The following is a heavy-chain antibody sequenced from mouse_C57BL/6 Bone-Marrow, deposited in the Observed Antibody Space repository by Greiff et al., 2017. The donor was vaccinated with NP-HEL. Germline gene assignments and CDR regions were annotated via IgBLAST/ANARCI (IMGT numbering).Heavy chain of an antibody. V-gene: IGHV1-81*01. CDR3: ARSRIYDGYCGYAMDY. Sequence: QVQLQQSGAELVRPGASVKLSCKASGYTFTSYGISWVKQRTGQGLEWIGEIYPRSGNTKYNEKFKGKATLTADKSSSTAYMELRSLTSEDSAVYFCARSRIYDGYCGYAMDYWGQGTSVTVSS. CDR1: GYTFTSYG. D-gene: IGHD2-3*01. CDR2: IYPRSGNT. J-gene: IGHJ4*01.